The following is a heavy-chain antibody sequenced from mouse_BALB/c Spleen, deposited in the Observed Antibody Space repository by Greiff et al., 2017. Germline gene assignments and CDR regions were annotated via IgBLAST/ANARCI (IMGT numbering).Heavy chain of an antibody. D-gene: IGHD1-2*01. CDR1: GYSITSDYA. Sequence: EVHLVESGPGLVKPSQSLSLTCTVTGYSITSDYAWNWIRQFPGNKLEWMGYISYSGSTSYNPSLKSRISITRDTSKNQFFLQLNSVTTEDTATYYCARLGLRLRNAMDYWGQGTSVTVSS. CDR2: ISYSGST. CDR3: ARLGLRLRNAMDY. J-gene: IGHJ4*01. V-gene: IGHV3-2*02.